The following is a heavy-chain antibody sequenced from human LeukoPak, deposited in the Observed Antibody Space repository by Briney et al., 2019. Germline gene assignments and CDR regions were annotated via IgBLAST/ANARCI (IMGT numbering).Heavy chain of an antibody. D-gene: IGHD1-26*01. Sequence: GGSLRLSCAASGFTLSSYAMSWVRQAPGKGLEWVSAISGSGGSTYYADSVKGRFTISRDNSKNTLYLQMNSLRAEDTAVYYCAKDLRSSWYFDLWGRGTLVTVSS. CDR3: AKDLRSSWYFDL. CDR2: ISGSGGST. J-gene: IGHJ2*01. V-gene: IGHV3-23*01. CDR1: GFTLSSYA.